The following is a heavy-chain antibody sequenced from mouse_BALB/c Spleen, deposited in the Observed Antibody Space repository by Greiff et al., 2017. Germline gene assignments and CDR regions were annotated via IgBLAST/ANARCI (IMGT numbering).Heavy chain of an antibody. J-gene: IGHJ1*01. CDR1: GFTFSSYG. D-gene: IGHD2-14*01. CDR3: ARQEYDGGVWYFDV. CDR2: ISSGGSYT. Sequence: EVHLVESGGDLVKPGGSLKLSCAASGFTFSSYGMSWVRQTPDKRLEWVATISSGGSYTYYPDSVKGRFTISRDNAKNTLYLQMSSLKSEDTAMYYCARQEYDGGVWYFDVWGAGTTVTVSS. V-gene: IGHV5-6*01.